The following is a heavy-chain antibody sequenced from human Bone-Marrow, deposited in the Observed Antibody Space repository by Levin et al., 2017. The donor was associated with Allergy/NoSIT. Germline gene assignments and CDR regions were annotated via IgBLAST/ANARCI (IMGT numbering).Heavy chain of an antibody. Sequence: GESLKISCKASGYTFTSYGISWVRQAPGQGLEWMGWISAYNGNTNYAQKLQGRVTMTTDTSTSTAYMELRSLRSDDTAVYYCARAGIAVAVDWFDPWGQGTLVTVSS. J-gene: IGHJ5*02. CDR1: GYTFTSYG. V-gene: IGHV1-18*01. CDR3: ARAGIAVAVDWFDP. D-gene: IGHD6-19*01. CDR2: ISAYNGNT.